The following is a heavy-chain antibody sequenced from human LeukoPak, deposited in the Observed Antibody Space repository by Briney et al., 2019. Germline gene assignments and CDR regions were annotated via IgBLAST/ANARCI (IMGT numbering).Heavy chain of an antibody. J-gene: IGHJ4*02. Sequence: GGSLRLSCAASGFTFSSYGMHWVRQAPGKGLEWVAVISYGGSNKYYADSVKGRFTISRDNSRNTMYLQMNSLRVEDTAVYYCVKDYQVGNSPAFGDYWGQGTLVTISS. V-gene: IGHV3-33*05. CDR1: GFTFSSYG. CDR2: ISYGGSNK. D-gene: IGHD1-26*01. CDR3: VKDYQVGNSPAFGDY.